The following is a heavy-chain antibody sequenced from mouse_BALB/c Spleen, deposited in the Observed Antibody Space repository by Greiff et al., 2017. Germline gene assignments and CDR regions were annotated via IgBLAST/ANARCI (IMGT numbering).Heavy chain of an antibody. D-gene: IGHD2-2*01. CDR3: AMGLRRDAMDY. Sequence: VQGVESGPGLVAPSQSLSITCTVSGFSLTSYGVHWVRQPPGKGLEWLGVIWAGGSTNYNSALMSRLSISKDNSKSQVFLKMNSLQTDDTAMYYCAMGLRRDAMDYWGQGTSVTVSS. V-gene: IGHV2-9*02. CDR1: GFSLTSYG. J-gene: IGHJ4*01. CDR2: IWAGGST.